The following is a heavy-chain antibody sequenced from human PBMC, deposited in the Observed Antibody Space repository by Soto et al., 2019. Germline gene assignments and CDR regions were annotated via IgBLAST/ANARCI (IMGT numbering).Heavy chain of an antibody. CDR3: ARGLIVVVSPAWHYYMDV. J-gene: IGHJ6*03. CDR1: GGSFSGYY. Sequence: SETLSLTCAVYGGSFSGYYWSWIRQPPGKGLEWIGEINHSGSTNYNPSLKSRVTISVDTSKNQFSLKLSSVTAADTAVYYCARGLIVVVSPAWHYYMDVWGKGTTVTVSS. D-gene: IGHD2-2*01. CDR2: INHSGST. V-gene: IGHV4-34*01.